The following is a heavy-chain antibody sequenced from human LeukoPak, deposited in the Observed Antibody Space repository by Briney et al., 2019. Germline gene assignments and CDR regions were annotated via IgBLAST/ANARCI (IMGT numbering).Heavy chain of an antibody. CDR2: IYYSEST. CDR3: ARAVLPTYYYDSSGEGYAFDI. D-gene: IGHD3-22*01. J-gene: IGHJ3*02. CDR1: GGSISSYY. Sequence: PSETLSLTCTVSGGSISSYYRSWIRQPPGKGLEWIGYIYYSESTNYNPSLKSRVTISVDTSKNQFSLKLSSVTAADTAVYYCARAVLPTYYYDSSGEGYAFDIWGQGTMVTVSS. V-gene: IGHV4-59*01.